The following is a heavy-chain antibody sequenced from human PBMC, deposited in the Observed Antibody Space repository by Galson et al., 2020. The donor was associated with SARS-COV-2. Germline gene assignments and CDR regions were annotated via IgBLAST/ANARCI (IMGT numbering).Heavy chain of an antibody. CDR1: EFTFHSYA. CDR2: ISDSGGST. D-gene: IGHD1-1*01. CDR3: AILFTLYKVGLDS. Sequence: GGSLRLSCTASEFTFHSYAMSWVRQAPGKGLEWVSAISDSGGSTYYSDSVKGRFTISRDNSKNTLYLQLNSLRADDTAVYYCAILFTLYKVGLDSWGQGTLFTFSS. V-gene: IGHV3-23*01. J-gene: IGHJ4*02.